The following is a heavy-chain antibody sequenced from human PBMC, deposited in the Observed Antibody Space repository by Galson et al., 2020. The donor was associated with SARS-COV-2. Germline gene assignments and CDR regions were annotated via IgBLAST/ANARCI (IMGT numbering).Heavy chain of an antibody. D-gene: IGHD3-3*02. CDR1: GDSVSSANR. V-gene: IGHV4-4*02. J-gene: IGHJ4*02. CDR2: NSHSGDT. CDR3: ASAARRPSDIFATSFPY. Sequence: SETLSLSCTVSGDSVSSANRWNWVRQRSGKGMEWVGENSHSGDTNFNPSSQSPVTLSLDKSKNQFSLRLRSVTAADTAVYYCASAARRPSDIFATSFPYWGQGILVTVSS.